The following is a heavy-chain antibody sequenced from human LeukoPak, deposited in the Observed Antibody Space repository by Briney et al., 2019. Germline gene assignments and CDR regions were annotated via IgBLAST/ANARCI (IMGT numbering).Heavy chain of an antibody. CDR3: ASMSIRLRWFDP. CDR2: THYSGST. J-gene: IGHJ5*02. V-gene: IGHV4-39*01. D-gene: IGHD3-10*02. Sequence: SETLSLTCTVSGGSISSSSYYWGWIRQPPGKGLEWIGSTHYSGSTYYNPSLKSRVTISVDTSKNQFSLKLSSVTAADTAVYYCASMSIRLRWFDPWGQGTLVTVSS. CDR1: GGSISSSSYY.